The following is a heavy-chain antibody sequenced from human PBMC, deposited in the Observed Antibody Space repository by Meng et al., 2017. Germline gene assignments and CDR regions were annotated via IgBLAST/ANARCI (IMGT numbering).Heavy chain of an antibody. Sequence: GESLKISCAASGFTFSSYWMSWVRQAPGEGLEWVANIKQDGSEKYYVDSVKGRFTISRDNAKNTLYLKMNSLRAEDTAVYYGAKEGGSRAWRVTYAFDIWGQGTMVTVSS. D-gene: IGHD1-14*01. J-gene: IGHJ3*02. CDR2: IKQDGSEK. CDR1: GFTFSSYW. CDR3: AKEGGSRAWRVTYAFDI. V-gene: IGHV3-7*01.